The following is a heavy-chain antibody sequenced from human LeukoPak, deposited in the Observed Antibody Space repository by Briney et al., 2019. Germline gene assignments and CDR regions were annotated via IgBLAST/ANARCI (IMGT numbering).Heavy chain of an antibody. Sequence: GGSLRLSCVASGFTFTNAWMNWVRQAPGKGLEWVGRIKSKSDGGTTDYAAPVKGRFAISRDDSKNTLYLQMNSLGSEDTAVYYCTTAPKPYGDYVDYWGQGTLVTVSS. CDR1: GFTFTNAW. V-gene: IGHV3-15*01. CDR2: IKSKSDGGTT. J-gene: IGHJ4*02. D-gene: IGHD4-17*01. CDR3: TTAPKPYGDYVDY.